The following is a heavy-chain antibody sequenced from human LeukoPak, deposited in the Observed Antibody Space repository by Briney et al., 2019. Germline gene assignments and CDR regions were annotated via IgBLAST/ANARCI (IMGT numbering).Heavy chain of an antibody. CDR3: ARDVLSSGYAY. J-gene: IGHJ4*02. CDR1: GGSISSGGYY. V-gene: IGHV4-30-2*01. Sequence: SETLSLTCTVSGGSISSGGYYWGWIRQPPGKGLEWIGYIYHSGSTYYNPSLKSRVTISVDRSKNQFSLKLSSVTAADTAVYYCARDVLSSGYAYWGQGTLVTVSS. D-gene: IGHD3-22*01. CDR2: IYHSGST.